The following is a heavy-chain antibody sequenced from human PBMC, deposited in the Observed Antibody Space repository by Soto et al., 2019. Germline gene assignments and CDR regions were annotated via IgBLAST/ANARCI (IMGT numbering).Heavy chain of an antibody. CDR1: GYTLTELS. CDR2: FDPEDGET. Sequence: QVQLVQSGAEVKKPGASVKVSCKVSGYTLTELSMHWVRQAPGKGLEWMGGFDPEDGETIYAQKFQGRVTMTEDTSTDTAYMELSSLRSEDTAVYYCATLYCSGGSCYSLTNYYLDYWGQGTLVTVTS. J-gene: IGHJ4*02. CDR3: ATLYCSGGSCYSLTNYYLDY. V-gene: IGHV1-24*01. D-gene: IGHD2-15*01.